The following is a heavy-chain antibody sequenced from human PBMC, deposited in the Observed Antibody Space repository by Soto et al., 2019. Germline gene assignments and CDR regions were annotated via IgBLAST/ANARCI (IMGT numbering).Heavy chain of an antibody. Sequence: EVQLVETGGGLIQPGGSLRLSCAASGFTVSSNYMSWVRQAPGKGLEWVSVIYSGGSTYYADSVKGRFTISRDNSKNTLYLQMNSLRAEDTAVYYCARVSDGSGANDAFDIWGQGTMVTVSS. V-gene: IGHV3-53*02. CDR3: ARVSDGSGANDAFDI. CDR1: GFTVSSNY. CDR2: IYSGGST. J-gene: IGHJ3*02. D-gene: IGHD3-10*01.